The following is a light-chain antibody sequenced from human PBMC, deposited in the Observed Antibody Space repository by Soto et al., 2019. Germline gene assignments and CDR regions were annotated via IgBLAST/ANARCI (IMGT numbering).Light chain of an antibody. Sequence: DIQMTQSPSTLSASVGDTVTITCRASQSISNWLAWYQQKPGKAPTLLIYDVSRLESGVPSRFSGSGYGTEFTLTITGLQPGDFATYYCQQYDTYHTFGQGTKVDIK. J-gene: IGKJ2*01. CDR3: QQYDTYHT. CDR1: QSISNW. V-gene: IGKV1-5*01. CDR2: DVS.